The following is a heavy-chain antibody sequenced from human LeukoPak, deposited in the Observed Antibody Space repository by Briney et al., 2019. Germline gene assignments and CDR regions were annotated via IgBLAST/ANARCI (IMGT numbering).Heavy chain of an antibody. D-gene: IGHD6-13*01. Sequence: GGSLRLSCAASGFIFRNSWMSWVRQAPGKGLEWVGRIKSKIDGGTTDHAAPVKGRFTISRDDSNNTLYMEMNSLKTEDKDVYYCSPGIPGIADSWGQGTLVTVSS. CDR2: IKSKIDGGTT. CDR3: SPGIPGIADS. J-gene: IGHJ4*02. V-gene: IGHV3-15*01. CDR1: GFIFRNSW.